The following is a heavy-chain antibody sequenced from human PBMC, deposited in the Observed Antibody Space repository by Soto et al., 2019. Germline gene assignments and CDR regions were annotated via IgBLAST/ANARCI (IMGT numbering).Heavy chain of an antibody. CDR2: IYYSGST. J-gene: IGHJ6*02. V-gene: IGHV4-59*01. CDR3: ARDNWDYDFWSGFNNYYYYGMDV. Sequence: PSETLSLTCTVSGGSISSYYWSWIRQPPGKGLEWIGYIYYSGSTNYNPSLKSRVTISVDTSKNQFSLKLSSETAADTAVYYCARDNWDYDFWSGFNNYYYYGMDVWGQGTTVTVSS. D-gene: IGHD3-3*01. CDR1: GGSISSYY.